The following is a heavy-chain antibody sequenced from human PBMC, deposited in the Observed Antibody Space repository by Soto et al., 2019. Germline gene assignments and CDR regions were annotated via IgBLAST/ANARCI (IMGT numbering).Heavy chain of an antibody. CDR2: MNPNSGNT. CDR3: ARVSLASGYDYYYYYGMDV. CDR1: GYTFTSYD. V-gene: IGHV1-8*01. Sequence: ASVKVSCKASGYTFTSYDINWVRQATGQGLEWMGWMNPNSGNTGYAQKFQGRVTMTRNTSISTAYMGLSSLRSEDTAVYYCARVSLASGYDYYYYYGMDVWGQGTTVTVSS. D-gene: IGHD5-12*01. J-gene: IGHJ6*02.